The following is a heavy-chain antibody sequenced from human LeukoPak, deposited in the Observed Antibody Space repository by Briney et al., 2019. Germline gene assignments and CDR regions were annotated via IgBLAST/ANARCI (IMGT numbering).Heavy chain of an antibody. CDR1: GGSISSYY. CDR3: AGSGSPSLVRDFDY. J-gene: IGHJ4*02. D-gene: IGHD6-6*01. Sequence: PSETLSLTCTVSGGSISSYYWSWIRQPPGKGLEWIGYIYYSGSTNYNPSLKSRVTISVDTSKNQFSLKLSSVTAADTTVYYCAGSGSPSLVRDFDYWGQGTLVTVSS. V-gene: IGHV4-59*01. CDR2: IYYSGST.